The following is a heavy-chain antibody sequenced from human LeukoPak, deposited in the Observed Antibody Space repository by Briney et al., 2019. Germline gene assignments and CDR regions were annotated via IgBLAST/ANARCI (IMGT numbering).Heavy chain of an antibody. CDR3: ARTPSRDGHSPIDF. CDR2: LSGGGAST. CDR1: GLTLTNQG. Sequence: PGGCLTLSCAVSGLTLTNQGTAWVRLAARKGLEWVSSLSGGGASTYYADSVKGMFSISRNNTGNTKYLQMDSLSDDDTGVEFGARTPSRDGHSPIDFWGQGALVTVSS. D-gene: IGHD5-24*01. V-gene: IGHV3-23*01. J-gene: IGHJ4*02.